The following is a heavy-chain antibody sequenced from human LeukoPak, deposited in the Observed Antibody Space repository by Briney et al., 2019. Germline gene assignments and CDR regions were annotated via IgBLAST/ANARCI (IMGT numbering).Heavy chain of an antibody. CDR1: GFTFSSYA. CDR2: ISGSGGST. V-gene: IGHV3-23*01. D-gene: IGHD3-10*01. CDR3: AKDSRAGSGSYNLDY. J-gene: IGHJ4*02. Sequence: PGGSLRLSCAASGFTFSSYAMSWVRQAPGTGLEWVSAISGSGGSTYYADSVKGRFTISRDNSKNTLYLQMNSLRAEDTAVYYCAKDSRAGSGSYNLDYWGQGTLVTVPS.